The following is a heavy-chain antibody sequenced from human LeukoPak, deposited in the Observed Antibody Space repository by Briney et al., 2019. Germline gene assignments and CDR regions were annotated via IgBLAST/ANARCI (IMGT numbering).Heavy chain of an antibody. D-gene: IGHD3-22*01. CDR3: ARDRRKNFYDSSGYYSPRDWYFDL. CDR1: GFTFSSYS. J-gene: IGHJ2*01. Sequence: PGGSLRLSCAASGFTFSSYSMNWVRQAPGEGLEWVSSISSSSSYIYYADSVKGRFTISRDNAKNSLYLQMNSLRAEDTAVYYCARDRRKNFYDSSGYYSPRDWYFDLWGRGTLVTVSS. CDR2: ISSSSSYI. V-gene: IGHV3-21*01.